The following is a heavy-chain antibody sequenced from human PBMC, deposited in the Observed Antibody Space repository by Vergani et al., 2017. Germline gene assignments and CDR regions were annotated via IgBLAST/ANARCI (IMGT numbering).Heavy chain of an antibody. CDR3: ARSRCIETCYMSNWLDS. V-gene: IGHV3-74*03. Sequence: DVHLAESGGGFFQPGGSLRLSCSASGFSFNRYWMHWVRHVPGKGLLWVSRIKSDGSITAYADSVKGRFTISRDNSKNTLYLQMNSLRVEDTGFYYCARSRCIETCYMSNWLDSWGQGTLVTVSS. CDR1: GFSFNRYW. D-gene: IGHD3-9*01. CDR2: IKSDGSIT. J-gene: IGHJ5*01.